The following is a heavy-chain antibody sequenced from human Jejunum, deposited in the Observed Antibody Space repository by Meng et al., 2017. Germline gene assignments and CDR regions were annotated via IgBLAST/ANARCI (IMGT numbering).Heavy chain of an antibody. D-gene: IGHD6-25*01. CDR1: GFTLTTYW. CDR3: TRDTFGYHDY. V-gene: IGHV3-74*01. Sequence: VRWVESGVGWVQPGGSLRLSCAVSGFTLTTYWMHWVRQAPGKGLMWVSRVNPYGTITNYADSVKGRFTISRDTAKNTLYLQMDSLVADDTAVYYCTRDTFGYHDYWGQGTLVTVSS. J-gene: IGHJ4*02. CDR2: VNPYGTIT.